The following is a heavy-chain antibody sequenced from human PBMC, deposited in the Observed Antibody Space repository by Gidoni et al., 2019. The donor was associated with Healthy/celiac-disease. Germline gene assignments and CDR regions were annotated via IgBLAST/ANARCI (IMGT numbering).Heavy chain of an antibody. CDR2: IYYSGST. Sequence: LEWIGYIYYSGSTYYNPSLKSRVTISVDTSKNQFSLKLSSVTAADTAVYYCARVPYTAMVTEYFDYWGQGTLVTVSS. V-gene: IGHV4-31*02. J-gene: IGHJ4*02. D-gene: IGHD5-18*01. CDR3: ARVPYTAMVTEYFDY.